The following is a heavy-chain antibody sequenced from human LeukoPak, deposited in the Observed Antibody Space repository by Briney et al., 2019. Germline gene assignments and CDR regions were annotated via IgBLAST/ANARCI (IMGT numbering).Heavy chain of an antibody. J-gene: IGHJ2*01. CDR1: GGSISSYY. V-gene: IGHV4-59*01. CDR3: ARSRRGYFDL. Sequence: SETLSLTCTVSGGSISSYYWSWIRQPPGKGLEWIGYIYYSGSTNYNPSLKSRVTISVDTSKNQFSLKLSSVTAVDTAVYYCARSRRGYFDLWGRGTLVTVSS. CDR2: IYYSGST.